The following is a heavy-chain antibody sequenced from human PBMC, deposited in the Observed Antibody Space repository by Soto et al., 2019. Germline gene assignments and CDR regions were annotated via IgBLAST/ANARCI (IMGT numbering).Heavy chain of an antibody. CDR3: ARDLGELWPSVGGY. CDR2: IDYDGRNK. V-gene: IGHV3-33*01. D-gene: IGHD1-26*01. CDR1: GFTFNTYG. Sequence: QVQLVESGGGVVQPGRSLRLSCAASGFTFNTYGMHWVRQAPGKGLEWVAVIDYDGRNKYYADSVKCRFTISRDNSKNTLNLQMNSLRVEDTAVYYCARDLGELWPSVGGYWGQGTLVTVSS. J-gene: IGHJ4*02.